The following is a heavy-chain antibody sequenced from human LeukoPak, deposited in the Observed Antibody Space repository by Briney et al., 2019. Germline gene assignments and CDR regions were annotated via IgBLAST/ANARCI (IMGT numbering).Heavy chain of an antibody. CDR3: ARDSERASSGWYMAWIQED. V-gene: IGHV1-18*01. D-gene: IGHD6-19*01. CDR2: IRAYNGNT. CDR1: GYTFTSYG. J-gene: IGHJ4*02. Sequence: ASVKVSCKASGYTFTSYGISWVRQAPGQGLEWMGWIRAYNGNTNYAQKLQGRVTMTTDTSTSTAYMELRSLRSDDTAVYYCARDSERASSGWYMAWIQEDWGQGTLVTVSS.